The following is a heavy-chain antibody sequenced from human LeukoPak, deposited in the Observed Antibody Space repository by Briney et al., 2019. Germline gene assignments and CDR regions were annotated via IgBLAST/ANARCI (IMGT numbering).Heavy chain of an antibody. V-gene: IGHV4-59*08. D-gene: IGHD2-15*01. Sequence: SETLSLTCTVSGGSISSYCWSCIRQPPGKGLEWIGSMCFSGSTNYNPSLKSRVTISIDTSKNQFPLKLTSVTAADTAVYYCARRIVERHTIEEDNWFDPWGQGILVTVSS. CDR1: GGSISSYC. CDR2: MCFSGST. J-gene: IGHJ5*02. CDR3: ARRIVERHTIEEDNWFDP.